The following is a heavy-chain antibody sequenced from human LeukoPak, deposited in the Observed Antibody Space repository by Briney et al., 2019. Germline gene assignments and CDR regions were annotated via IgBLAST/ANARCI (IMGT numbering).Heavy chain of an antibody. J-gene: IGHJ3*02. CDR3: WEIPSGGGGYDSFEI. CDR2: IYPGDSDT. D-gene: IGHD2-8*02. Sequence: GESLKISRKGSGSSFTSYWIGWVRQMPGKGLEWMGIIYPGDSDTRYSPSFQGQVTISADKSISTAYLQWSSLQASDTAIFFFWEIPSGGGGYDSFEIRGQGTKVTV. V-gene: IGHV5-51*01. CDR1: GSSFTSYW.